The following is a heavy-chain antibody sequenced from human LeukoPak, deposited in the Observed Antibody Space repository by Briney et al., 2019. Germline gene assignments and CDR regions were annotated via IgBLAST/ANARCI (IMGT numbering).Heavy chain of an antibody. V-gene: IGHV1-18*01. CDR2: ISAYNGNT. J-gene: IGHJ5*02. CDR3: AKDTGPYCSSTSCYWFDP. D-gene: IGHD2-2*01. Sequence: GASVKVSCKASGYTFTSYGISWVRQAPGQGLEWMGWISAYNGNTNYAQKLQGRVTMTTDTSTSTAYMELRSLRSDDTAVYYCAKDTGPYCSSTSCYWFDPWGQGTLVTVSS. CDR1: GYTFTSYG.